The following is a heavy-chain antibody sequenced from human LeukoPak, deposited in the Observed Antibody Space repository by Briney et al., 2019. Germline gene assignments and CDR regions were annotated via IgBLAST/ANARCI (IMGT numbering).Heavy chain of an antibody. CDR1: GGSISSYY. CDR3: ARVGGYYYDSSGYDY. J-gene: IGHJ4*02. Sequence: SETLSLTCTVSGGSISSYYWSWIRKPPGKGLEWIGYIYYSGSTNYNPSLKSRVTISVDTSKNQFSLKLSSVTAADTAVYYCARVGGYYYDSSGYDYWGQGTLVTVSS. CDR2: IYYSGST. V-gene: IGHV4-59*01. D-gene: IGHD3-22*01.